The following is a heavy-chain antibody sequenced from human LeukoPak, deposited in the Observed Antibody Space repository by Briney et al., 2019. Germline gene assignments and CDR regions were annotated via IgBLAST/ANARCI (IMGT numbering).Heavy chain of an antibody. CDR1: GGSISSSSYY. V-gene: IGHV4-39*07. CDR2: IYHSGST. D-gene: IGHD6-19*01. J-gene: IGHJ4*02. CDR3: ARPPVAGGEYYFDY. Sequence: SETLSLTCTVSGGSISSSSYYWGWIRQPPGKGLEWIGSIYHSGSTYYNPSLKSRVTISVDTSKNQFSLKLSSVTAADTAVYYCARPPVAGGEYYFDYWGQGTLVTVSS.